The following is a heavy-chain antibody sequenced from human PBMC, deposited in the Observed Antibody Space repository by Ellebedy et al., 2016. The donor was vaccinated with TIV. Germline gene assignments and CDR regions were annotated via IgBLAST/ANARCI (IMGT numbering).Heavy chain of an antibody. D-gene: IGHD2-15*01. J-gene: IGHJ6*02. CDR2: IRQDGSDK. CDR3: ARGHCSGSTCLYYYYGMDV. CDR1: GFTFSRYW. V-gene: IGHV3-7*03. Sequence: GESLKISCAASGFTFSRYWMNWVRQAPGKGLEWVANIRQDGSDKDYVDSVKGRFTISRDNAKNSLYLQMNSLGAEDTAVYYCARGHCSGSTCLYYYYGMDVWGQGTTVTVSS.